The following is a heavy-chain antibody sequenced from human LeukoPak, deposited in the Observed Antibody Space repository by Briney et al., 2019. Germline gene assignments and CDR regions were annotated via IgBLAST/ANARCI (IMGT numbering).Heavy chain of an antibody. J-gene: IGHJ4*02. CDR3: ARYYGDGAVVFDY. CDR2: IYYSGST. CDR1: GGSISSGDYY. V-gene: IGHV4-30-4*08. Sequence: SETLSLTCTVSGGSISSGDYYWSWIRQPPGKGLEWIGYIYYSGSTYYNPSLKSRVTISVDTSKSQFSLKLSSVTAADTAVYYCARYYGDGAVVFDYWGQGTLVTVSS. D-gene: IGHD4-17*01.